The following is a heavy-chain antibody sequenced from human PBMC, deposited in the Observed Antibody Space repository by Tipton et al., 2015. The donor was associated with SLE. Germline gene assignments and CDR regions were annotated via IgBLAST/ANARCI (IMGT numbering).Heavy chain of an antibody. CDR2: INHSGST. Sequence: TLSLTCAVYGGSFSGYYWSWIRQPPGRGLEWIGEINHSGSTNYNPSLKSRVTISVDTSETQFSLKLSSVTAADTAVYYCAREYYDFWSGYYGGNYYYMDVWGKGTTVTVSS. CDR3: AREYYDFWSGYYGGNYYYMDV. V-gene: IGHV4-34*01. CDR1: GGSFSGYY. D-gene: IGHD3-3*01. J-gene: IGHJ6*03.